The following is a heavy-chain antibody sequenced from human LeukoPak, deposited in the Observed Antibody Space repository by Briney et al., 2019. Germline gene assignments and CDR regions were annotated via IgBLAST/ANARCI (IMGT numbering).Heavy chain of an antibody. Sequence: AGGSLRLSCAASGFTFSSYAMHWVRQAPGKGVEYVSAISSNGGSTYYANSVKGRFTISRDNSKNTLYLQMGSLRAEDTAVYYCAKDPTHFRVWDDYDNTRLNYWGQGTLVTVSS. V-gene: IGHV3-64*01. D-gene: IGHD3-22*01. CDR2: ISSNGGST. CDR3: AKDPTHFRVWDDYDNTRLNY. J-gene: IGHJ4*02. CDR1: GFTFSSYA.